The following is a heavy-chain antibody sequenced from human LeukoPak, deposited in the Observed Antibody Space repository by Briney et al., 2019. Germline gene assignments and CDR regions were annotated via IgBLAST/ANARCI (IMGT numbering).Heavy chain of an antibody. D-gene: IGHD2-2*01. CDR2: ISTNGGST. V-gene: IGHV3-64*01. Sequence: GGSLRLSCAASGFTFSSYDMHWVRQAPGKGLEYVSAISTNGGSTDYANSVKGRFTISRDNSKNTLYLQVGSLRAGDMAVYYCARYCSSTSCYCDWGQGTLVTVSS. J-gene: IGHJ4*02. CDR3: ARYCSSTSCYCD. CDR1: GFTFSSYD.